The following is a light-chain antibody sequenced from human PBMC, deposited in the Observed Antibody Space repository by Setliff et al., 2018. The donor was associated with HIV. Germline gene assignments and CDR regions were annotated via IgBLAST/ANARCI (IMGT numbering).Light chain of an antibody. CDR2: YVS. CDR3: CSYAGSFYV. CDR1: SGDVGRNNY. Sequence: QSALTQPRSVSGSPGQSVTISCTGSSGDVGRNNYVSWYQQHPAKVPKLIINYVSKRPSGVPDRFSGSKSGNTASLTISGLQTEDEADYYCCSYAGSFYVFGSGTKVT. J-gene: IGLJ1*01. V-gene: IGLV2-11*01.